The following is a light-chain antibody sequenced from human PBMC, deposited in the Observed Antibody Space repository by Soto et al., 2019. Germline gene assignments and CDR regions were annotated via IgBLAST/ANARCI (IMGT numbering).Light chain of an antibody. Sequence: EIVMTQSPATLSVSPGERVTLSCRASQSVSDNLAWYQQKPGQAPRLLIYGASTRATTTPARFSGSGSGTEFTLTISSLQSEDFAVYFCQQSNNWPYTFGQGTKLDLK. CDR1: QSVSDN. CDR2: GAS. CDR3: QQSNNWPYT. J-gene: IGKJ2*01. V-gene: IGKV3-15*01.